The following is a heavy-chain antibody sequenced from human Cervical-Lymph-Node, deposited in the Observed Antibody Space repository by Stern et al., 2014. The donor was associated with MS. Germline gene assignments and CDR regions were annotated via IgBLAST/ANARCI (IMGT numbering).Heavy chain of an antibody. CDR3: AREYDDNSEGWSDP. J-gene: IGHJ5*02. V-gene: IGHV1-69*01. D-gene: IGHD4/OR15-4a*01. CDR1: GGTFNTYD. CDR2: IIPIFGTT. Sequence: QVQLGQSGAEVKKPGSSVKVSCKASGGTFNTYDINWVRQAPGQGLEWMGGIIPIFGTTYYAQKFQGRVTITADESTSTAYMELSSLRSEDTAVYYCAREYDDNSEGWSDPWGQGTLVTVSS.